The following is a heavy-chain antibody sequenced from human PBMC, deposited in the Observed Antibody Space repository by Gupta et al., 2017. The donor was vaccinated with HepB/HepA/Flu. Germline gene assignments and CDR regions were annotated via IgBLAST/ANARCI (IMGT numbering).Heavy chain of an antibody. Sequence: QVQLVESGGGVVQPGRSLRLSCAASGFTFSSYGMHWVRQAPGKGLEWVAVIWYDGSNKYYADSVKGRFTISRDNSKNTLYLQMNSLRAEDTAVYYCARDRAAEKGNWVDAFDIWCQGTMVTVSS. J-gene: IGHJ3*02. V-gene: IGHV3-33*01. CDR1: GFTFSSYG. CDR2: IWYDGSNK. CDR3: ARDRAAEKGNWVDAFDI. D-gene: IGHD7-27*01.